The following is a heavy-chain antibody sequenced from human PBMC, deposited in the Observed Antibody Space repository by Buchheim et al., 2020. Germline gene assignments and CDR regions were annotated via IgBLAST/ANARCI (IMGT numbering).Heavy chain of an antibody. D-gene: IGHD4-23*01. CDR2: ISGSGVST. Sequence: EVQLLESGGGLVQPGGSLRLSCAASEFTFSTYAVTWVRQAPGKGLEWVSAISGSGVSTYYADSVKGRFTISRDNSKNTLYLQMNSLRADDTAVYYCAKYRTTVVTPGAFDYWGQGTL. J-gene: IGHJ4*02. V-gene: IGHV3-23*01. CDR3: AKYRTTVVTPGAFDY. CDR1: EFTFSTYA.